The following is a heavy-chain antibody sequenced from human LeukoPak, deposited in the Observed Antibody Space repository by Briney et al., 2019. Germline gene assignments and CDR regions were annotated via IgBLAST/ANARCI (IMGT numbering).Heavy chain of an antibody. D-gene: IGHD3-10*01. Sequence: SETLSLTCTVSGGSISSYYWSWIRQPPGKGLEWIGYIYYSGSTNYNPSLKSRVTISVDTSKNQFSLKLSSVTAADTAVYYCARDRAYGSGGYNNWFDPWGQGTLVTVSS. J-gene: IGHJ5*02. V-gene: IGHV4-59*01. CDR2: IYYSGST. CDR3: ARDRAYGSGGYNNWFDP. CDR1: GGSISSYY.